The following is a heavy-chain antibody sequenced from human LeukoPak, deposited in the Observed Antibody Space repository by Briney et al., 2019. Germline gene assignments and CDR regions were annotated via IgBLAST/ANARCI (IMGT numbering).Heavy chain of an antibody. V-gene: IGHV4-4*02. D-gene: IGHD3-10*01. CDR2: IYHSGST. CDR1: GGSISSSNW. Sequence: SGTLSLTCAVSGGSISSSNWWSWVRQPPGKGLEWIGEIYHSGSTNYNPSLKSRVTISVDTSKNQFSLKLSSVTAADTAAYYCARGLSVGREVNKLYYFDYWGQGPLVTVSS. CDR3: ARGLSVGREVNKLYYFDY. J-gene: IGHJ4*02.